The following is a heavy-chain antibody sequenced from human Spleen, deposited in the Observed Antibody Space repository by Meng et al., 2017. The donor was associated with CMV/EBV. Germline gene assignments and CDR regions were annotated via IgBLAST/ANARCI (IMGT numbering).Heavy chain of an antibody. Sequence: GSLRLSCTVSGGSISSSSYYWGWIRQPPGKGLEWIGSIYYSGNTYYNPSLKSRVTISVDTSKNQFSLKLSSVTAADTAVYYCARAMGRDYDFWSGYWGHYYYGMDVWGQGTTVTVSS. CDR2: IYYSGNT. V-gene: IGHV4-39*07. D-gene: IGHD3-3*01. CDR1: GGSISSSSYY. CDR3: ARAMGRDYDFWSGYWGHYYYGMDV. J-gene: IGHJ6*02.